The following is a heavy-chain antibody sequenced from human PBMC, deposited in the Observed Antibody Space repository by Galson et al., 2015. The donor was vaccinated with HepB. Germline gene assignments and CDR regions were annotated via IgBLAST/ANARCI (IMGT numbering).Heavy chain of an antibody. V-gene: IGHV1-69*13. J-gene: IGHJ6*02. CDR2: VIPIFGTT. CDR1: GGTVSNYA. D-gene: IGHD2-2*01. Sequence: SVKVSCKASGGTVSNYAVSWVRQAPGQRLEWMGGVIPIFGTTTYAQKFRGRVTITADESTSTAYMELRSLRSEDTAVYYCARDREGCNDNSCYYNYYSGLDVWGQGTTVTVSS. CDR3: ARDREGCNDNSCYYNYYSGLDV.